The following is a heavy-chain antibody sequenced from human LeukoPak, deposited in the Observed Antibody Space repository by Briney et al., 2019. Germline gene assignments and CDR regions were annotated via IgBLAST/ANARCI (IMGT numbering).Heavy chain of an antibody. D-gene: IGHD6-19*01. CDR1: GFTFSSYA. CDR3: ARDVYSSTPNFFEY. J-gene: IGHJ4*02. CDR2: ISYDGSDK. Sequence: GGSLRLSCGASGFTFSSYAIHWVRQAPGKGPEWVAIISYDGSDKYYADSVKGRFTISRDNSKNTLYLQMNSLRAEDTALYYCARDVYSSTPNFFEYWDQGTRVTVSS. V-gene: IGHV3-30-3*01.